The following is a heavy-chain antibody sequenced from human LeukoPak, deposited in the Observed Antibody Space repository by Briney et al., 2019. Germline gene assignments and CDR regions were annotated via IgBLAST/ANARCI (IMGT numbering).Heavy chain of an antibody. Sequence: ASVKVSCKASGYTFTGYHMHWVRQAPGRGLEWMGCINPNSGDTNYAQRFQGRVTMTRDTSITTAYMELSSLRSDDTAVYYCARELYGSGTYGFDYWGQGTLVTVSS. CDR2: INPNSGDT. CDR3: ARELYGSGTYGFDY. CDR1: GYTFTGYH. J-gene: IGHJ4*02. D-gene: IGHD3-10*01. V-gene: IGHV1-2*02.